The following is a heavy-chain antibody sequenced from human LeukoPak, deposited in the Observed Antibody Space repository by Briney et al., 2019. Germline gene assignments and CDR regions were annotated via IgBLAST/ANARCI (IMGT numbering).Heavy chain of an antibody. J-gene: IGHJ4*02. D-gene: IGHD6-13*01. CDR2: IYSGGST. Sequence: PGGSLRLSCAASGFTVSSNYMSWVRQAPGKGLEWVSVIYSGGSTYYADSVKGRFTISRDNSKNTLYLQMNSLRAEDTAVYYCARDSSSWLVFDYWGQGTLVTVSS. V-gene: IGHV3-66*01. CDR1: GFTVSSNY. CDR3: ARDSSSWLVFDY.